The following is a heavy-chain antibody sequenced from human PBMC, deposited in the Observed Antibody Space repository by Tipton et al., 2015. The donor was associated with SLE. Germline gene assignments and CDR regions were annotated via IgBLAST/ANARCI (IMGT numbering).Heavy chain of an antibody. Sequence: TLSLTCTVSGGSISTYYWGWIRQPPGKGLEWIGYIYYSGSTTYNPSLKSRLTISVDTSKNQFSLKLTSVTAADTAVYYCARGNSGPPADAFDIWGQGTMVTVSS. V-gene: IGHV4-59*12. CDR1: GGSISTYY. D-gene: IGHD6-19*01. J-gene: IGHJ3*02. CDR2: IYYSGST. CDR3: ARGNSGPPADAFDI.